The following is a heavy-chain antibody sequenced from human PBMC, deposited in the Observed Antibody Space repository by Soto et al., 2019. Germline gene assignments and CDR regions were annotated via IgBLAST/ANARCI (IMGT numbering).Heavy chain of an antibody. D-gene: IGHD4-17*01. J-gene: IGHJ4*02. CDR3: ARENYGDYLR. Sequence: SETLSPTFTVSGGSISSYYWSWIRQPAGKGMEWIGRIYTSGSTNYNPPLKSRVTLSVDTSTNQLSLKLSSVTPADTAVSYCARENYGDYLRWGQGTMVTVSS. V-gene: IGHV4-4*07. CDR2: IYTSGST. CDR1: GGSISSYY.